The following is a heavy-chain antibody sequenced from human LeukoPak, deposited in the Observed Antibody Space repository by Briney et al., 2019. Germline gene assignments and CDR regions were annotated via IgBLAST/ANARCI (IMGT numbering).Heavy chain of an antibody. J-gene: IGHJ4*02. Sequence: GGSLRLSCAASGFTVSSNYMIWVRQAPGKGLEWVSLIYSGGTTYYADSVKGRFTISRDNSKNTLYLQMNSLRAEDTAVYYCAGALDDHGDYGFDYWGQGTLVTVSS. CDR1: GFTVSSNY. CDR2: IYSGGTT. CDR3: AGALDDHGDYGFDY. D-gene: IGHD4-17*01. V-gene: IGHV3-53*01.